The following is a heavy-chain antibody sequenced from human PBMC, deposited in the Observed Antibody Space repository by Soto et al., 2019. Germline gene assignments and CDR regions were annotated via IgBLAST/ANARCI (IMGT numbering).Heavy chain of an antibody. J-gene: IGHJ4*02. V-gene: IGHV4-39*01. CDR3: ARLRKALYDFWSGYYRESIRDY. D-gene: IGHD3-3*01. CDR1: GGSISSSSYY. CDR2: IYYSGST. Sequence: PSETLSLTCTVSGGSISSSSYYWGWIRQPQGKGLEWIGGIYYSGSTYYNPSLKSRVTISVDTSKNQFSLKLSSVTAADTAVYYCARLRKALYDFWSGYYRESIRDYWGQGTLVTVSS.